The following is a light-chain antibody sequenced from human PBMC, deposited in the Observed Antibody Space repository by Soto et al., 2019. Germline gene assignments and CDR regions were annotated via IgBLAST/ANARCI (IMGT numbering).Light chain of an antibody. CDR3: QQRANWPPFS. V-gene: IGKV3-11*01. CDR1: ESVNNF. CDR2: GGS. Sequence: EIVLTQSPATLSLSPGERATLSCRSSESVNNFLTWYQHKPGQAPRLLIYGGSKRATGVPARFSGSGSGTDFTLTITSLEPEDVAVYYCQQRANWPPFSFGPGTKVDIK. J-gene: IGKJ3*01.